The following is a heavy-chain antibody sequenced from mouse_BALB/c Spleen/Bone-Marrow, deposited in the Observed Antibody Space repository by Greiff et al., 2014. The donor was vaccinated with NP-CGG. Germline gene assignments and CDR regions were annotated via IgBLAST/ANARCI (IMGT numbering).Heavy chain of an antibody. Sequence: VQLQQSGPELVKPGASVKISCKASGYAFSSSWMNWVKQRLGQGLEWIGRIYPGDGDTKYNGKFKGKATLTADKSSSTAYMQLSSLTSVDSAVYFCARSDGYRDMDYWGQGTSVTVSS. D-gene: IGHD2-3*01. V-gene: IGHV1-82*01. CDR3: ARSDGYRDMDY. CDR2: IYPGDGDT. CDR1: GYAFSSSW. J-gene: IGHJ4*01.